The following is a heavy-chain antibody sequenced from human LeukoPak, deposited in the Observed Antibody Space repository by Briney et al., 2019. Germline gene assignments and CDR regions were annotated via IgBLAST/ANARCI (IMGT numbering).Heavy chain of an antibody. CDR3: ARAKGYHCSGYCPFDY. D-gene: IGHD3-22*01. V-gene: IGHV3-74*01. CDR1: GFTFSSYG. J-gene: IGHJ4*01. Sequence: QPGGSLRVSCAASGFTFSSYGMHWVRQAPGKGLVWVSRINTDGSTTSYADSVKGRFTISRDNGKNTLYLQVNSLRAEDTAVYYCARAKGYHCSGYCPFDYWGHGTVVTVSS. CDR2: INTDGSTT.